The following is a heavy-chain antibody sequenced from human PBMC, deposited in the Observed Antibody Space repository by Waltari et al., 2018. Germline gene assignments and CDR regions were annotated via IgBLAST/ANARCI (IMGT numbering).Heavy chain of an antibody. D-gene: IGHD1-26*01. CDR1: GYSISSGYY. J-gene: IGHJ4*02. Sequence: QVQLQESGPGLVKPSETLSLTCAVSGYSISSGYYWGWIRQPPGKGLEWIGSIYHSGSTCYNPSLKSRVTISVDTSKNQFSLKLSSVTAADTAVYYCARHPIVGAPEDWGQGTLVTVSS. V-gene: IGHV4-38-2*01. CDR2: IYHSGST. CDR3: ARHPIVGAPED.